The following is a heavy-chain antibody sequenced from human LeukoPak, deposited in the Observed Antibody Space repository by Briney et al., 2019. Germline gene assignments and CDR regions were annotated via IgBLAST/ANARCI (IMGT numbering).Heavy chain of an antibody. CDR3: ARRGVKYYGMDV. CDR1: EYIFTTDY. CDR2: INPSGDST. V-gene: IGHV1-46*01. D-gene: IGHD6-25*01. J-gene: IGHJ6*02. Sequence: ASVKVSCKASEYIFTTDYIHWVRQAPGQGLEWMGTINPSGDSTTYAQNFQGRVTMTRDTSTSTVYMELSSLTSEDTAVYYCARRGVKYYGMDVWGQGTTVTVSS.